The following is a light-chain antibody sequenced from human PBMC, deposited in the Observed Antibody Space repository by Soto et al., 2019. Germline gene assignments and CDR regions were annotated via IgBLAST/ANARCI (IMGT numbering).Light chain of an antibody. V-gene: IGLV2-14*01. CDR2: EVS. CDR3: SSYTGSSINTVV. CDR1: SSDVGKYNH. J-gene: IGLJ2*01. Sequence: QSVLTQPASVSGSPGQSITISCTGTSSDVGKYNHVSWYQQHPAKAPKLMIFEVSNRPSGVSNRFSGSKSGNTASLTISGLQAEDEAEYYCSSYTGSSINTVVFGGGTKLTVL.